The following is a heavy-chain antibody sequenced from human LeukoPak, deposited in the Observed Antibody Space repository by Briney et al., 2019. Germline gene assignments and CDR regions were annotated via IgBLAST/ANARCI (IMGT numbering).Heavy chain of an antibody. CDR2: ISAYNGNT. CDR1: GYTFTSYG. V-gene: IGHV1-18*01. CDR3: ARTDYDSSANWFDP. J-gene: IGHJ5*02. Sequence: GASVKVSCKASGYTFTSYGISWVRQAPGQGLEWMGWISAYNGNTNYAQKLQGRVTMTTDTSTSTASMELRSLRSDDTAVYYCARTDYDSSANWFDPWGQGTLVTVSS. D-gene: IGHD3-22*01.